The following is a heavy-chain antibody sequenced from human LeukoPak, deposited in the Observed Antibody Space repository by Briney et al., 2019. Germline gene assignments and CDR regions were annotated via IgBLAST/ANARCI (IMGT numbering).Heavy chain of an antibody. CDR3: ARVSPYSSGWSHDAFDI. D-gene: IGHD6-19*01. V-gene: IGHV4-39*07. Sequence: SETLSLTCTVSGGSISSSSYYWGWIRQPPGKGLEWIGSIYYSGSTYYNPSLKSRVTISVDTSKNQFSLKLSSVTAADTAVYYCARVSPYSSGWSHDAFDIWGQGTMVTVSS. J-gene: IGHJ3*02. CDR2: IYYSGST. CDR1: GGSISSSSYY.